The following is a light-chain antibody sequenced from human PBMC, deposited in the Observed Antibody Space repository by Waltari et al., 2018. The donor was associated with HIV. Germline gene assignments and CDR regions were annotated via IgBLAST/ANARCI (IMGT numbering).Light chain of an antibody. CDR1: TSNIGTNN. CDR2: SSH. Sequence: QSVLTQPASASGTPGQRVTISCSGSTSNIGTNNVNWYQQFPGAAPKLLIYSSHQRPSGVPDRFSGSKSDTSASLAISVLQSEDEGDYYCATWDDSLNGYVFGPGTKVTVL. CDR3: ATWDDSLNGYV. V-gene: IGLV1-44*01. J-gene: IGLJ1*01.